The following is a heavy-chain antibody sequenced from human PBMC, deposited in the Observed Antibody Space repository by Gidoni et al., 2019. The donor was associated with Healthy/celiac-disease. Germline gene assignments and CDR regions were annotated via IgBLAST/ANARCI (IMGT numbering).Heavy chain of an antibody. CDR3: AGHNSGWTREPPYDFDY. V-gene: IGHV4-39*01. CDR2: TDHSGST. Sequence: LQLQESGPGLVKPSQPLSLTCTVSGGSISSSRYYWGWIRQPPGKGLEWIGSTDHSGSTSYKPSLKSRITISVDTSKNQLSLKLSSVTAADTAVYYCAGHNSGWTREPPYDFDYWGQGTLVTVSS. D-gene: IGHD5-12*01. CDR1: GGSISSSRYY. J-gene: IGHJ4*02.